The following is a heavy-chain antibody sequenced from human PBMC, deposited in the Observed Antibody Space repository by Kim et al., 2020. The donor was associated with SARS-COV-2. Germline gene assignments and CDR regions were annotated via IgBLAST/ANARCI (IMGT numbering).Heavy chain of an antibody. CDR3: ARRQFTSGWYYFDY. V-gene: IGHV3-74*01. J-gene: IGHJ4*02. D-gene: IGHD6-19*01. Sequence: DADTVKGRSTISGDNAKNRLYQEMNSLRAKDTAVYYCARRQFTSGWYYFDYWGQGTLVTVSS.